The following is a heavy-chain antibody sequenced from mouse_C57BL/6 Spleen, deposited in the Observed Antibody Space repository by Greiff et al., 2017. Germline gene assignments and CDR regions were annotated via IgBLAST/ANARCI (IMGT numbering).Heavy chain of an antibody. CDR3: ASSGGYQSGNYGMDY. Sequence: QVQLQQPGAELVKPGASVKMSCKASGYTFTSYWINWVKQRPGQGLEWIGDIYPGSGSTNYNEKVKSKATLTVDTSSSTAYMQLSSLTSEDSADYYYASSGGYQSGNYGMDYWGQGTSVTVSS. D-gene: IGHD2-2*01. V-gene: IGHV1-55*01. CDR2: IYPGSGST. J-gene: IGHJ4*01. CDR1: GYTFTSYW.